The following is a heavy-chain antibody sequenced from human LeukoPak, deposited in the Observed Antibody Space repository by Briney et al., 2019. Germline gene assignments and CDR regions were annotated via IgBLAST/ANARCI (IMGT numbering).Heavy chain of an antibody. CDR1: GFTFSSYA. V-gene: IGHV3-23*01. J-gene: IGHJ4*02. D-gene: IGHD3-22*01. Sequence: GGSLRLSCAASGFTFSSYAMSWVRQAPGKGLEWVSAISGSGGSTYYADSVKGRFTISRDNSKNTLYLQMNSLRAEDTAVYYCAKDRHTYYYDSSGYYPLGYWGQGTLVTVSS. CDR3: AKDRHTYYYDSSGYYPLGY. CDR2: ISGSGGST.